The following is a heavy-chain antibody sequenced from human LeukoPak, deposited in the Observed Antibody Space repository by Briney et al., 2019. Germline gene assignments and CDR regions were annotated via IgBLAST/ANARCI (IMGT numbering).Heavy chain of an antibody. D-gene: IGHD2-21*01. CDR1: GGSFSGYY. CDR3: ARELPTSVNPRDAFDI. J-gene: IGHJ3*02. Sequence: SETLSLTCAVYGGSFSGYYWSWIRQPPGKGLEWIGEINHSGSTNYNPSLKSRVAISVDTSKNQFSLKLSSVTAADTAVYYCARELPTSVNPRDAFDIWGQGTMVTVSS. V-gene: IGHV4-34*01. CDR2: INHSGST.